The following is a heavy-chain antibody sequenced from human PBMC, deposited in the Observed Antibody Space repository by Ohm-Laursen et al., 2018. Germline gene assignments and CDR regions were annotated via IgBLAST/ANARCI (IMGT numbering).Heavy chain of an antibody. CDR2: ISSSSSYI. Sequence: SLRLSCSASGFTFSSYSMNWVRQAPGKGLEWVSSISSSSSYIYYADSVKGRFTISRDNAKKSLFLQMNSLRVEDTAVYYCARPYCGGNCSDPIDSWGQGTLVTVSS. CDR3: ARPYCGGNCSDPIDS. D-gene: IGHD2-21*02. V-gene: IGHV3-21*01. J-gene: IGHJ4*02. CDR1: GFTFSSYS.